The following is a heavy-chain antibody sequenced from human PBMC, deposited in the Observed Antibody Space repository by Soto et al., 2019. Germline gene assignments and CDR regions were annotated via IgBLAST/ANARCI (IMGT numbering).Heavy chain of an antibody. V-gene: IGHV3-21*01. CDR1: GFTFSSYS. Sequence: EVQLVESGGGLVKPGGSLRLSCAASGFTFSSYSMNWVRQAPGKGLEWVSSISSSSSYIYYADSVKGRFTISRDNAKNALYLQMNSLRAEDTAVYYCARERATYYYYYYMAVWGKGTTVTVSS. CDR2: ISSSSSYI. J-gene: IGHJ6*03. CDR3: ARERATYYYYYYMAV.